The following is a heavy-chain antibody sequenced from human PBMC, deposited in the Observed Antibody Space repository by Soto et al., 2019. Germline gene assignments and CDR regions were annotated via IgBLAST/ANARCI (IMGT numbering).Heavy chain of an antibody. V-gene: IGHV3-23*01. D-gene: IGHD3-3*01. Sequence: PGGSLRLSCAASGFSFSTYAMTWVRQAPGKGLEWVSGISGSGRSTSYADSVKGRFTISRDNSKNTLYLQMNSLRAEDTAIYYCARGIRFLEWPIDYWGEGTLVTVSS. J-gene: IGHJ4*02. CDR1: GFSFSTYA. CDR3: ARGIRFLEWPIDY. CDR2: ISGSGRST.